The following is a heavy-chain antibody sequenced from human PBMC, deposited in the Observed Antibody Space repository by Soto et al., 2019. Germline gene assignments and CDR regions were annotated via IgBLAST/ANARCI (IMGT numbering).Heavy chain of an antibody. J-gene: IGHJ5*02. Sequence: GPPVKVSCKASGYTFTSYGISWVRQAPGQGLEWMGGIIPIFGTANYAQKFQGRVTITADKSTSKAYRELSSLRSEDPAVYYCARSSRGWQTNLTCSDPGGQGTLVTVSS. V-gene: IGHV1-69*06. D-gene: IGHD6-19*01. CDR3: ARSSRGWQTNLTCSDP. CDR1: GYTFTSYG. CDR2: IIPIFGTA.